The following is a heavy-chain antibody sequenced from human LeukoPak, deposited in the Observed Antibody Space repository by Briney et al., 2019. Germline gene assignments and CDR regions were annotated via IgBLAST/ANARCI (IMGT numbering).Heavy chain of an antibody. J-gene: IGHJ5*02. Sequence: GASVKVSCKASGCTFSSYAISWVRQAPGQGLERMGGIIPIFGTSNYAQTSQGRVTITTDESTSTAYMELSSLRSEDPAVYYCARESRGTRYFAWLPLPYNWFDPWGQGTLVTVSS. CDR2: IIPIFGTS. V-gene: IGHV1-69*05. CDR1: GCTFSSYA. D-gene: IGHD3-9*01. CDR3: ARESRGTRYFAWLPLPYNWFDP.